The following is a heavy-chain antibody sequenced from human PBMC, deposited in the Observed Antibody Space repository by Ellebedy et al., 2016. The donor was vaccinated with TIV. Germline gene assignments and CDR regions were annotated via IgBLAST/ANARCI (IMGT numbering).Heavy chain of an antibody. J-gene: IGHJ4*02. CDR3: ARDRAAAGTDY. D-gene: IGHD6-13*01. CDR2: IYYSGST. Sequence: SETLSLXXTVSGGSISSSSYYWGWIRQPPGKGLEWIGSIYYSGSTYYNPSLKSRVTISVDTSKNQFSLKLSSVTAADTAVYYCARDRAAAGTDYWGQGTLVTVSS. V-gene: IGHV4-39*07. CDR1: GGSISSSSYY.